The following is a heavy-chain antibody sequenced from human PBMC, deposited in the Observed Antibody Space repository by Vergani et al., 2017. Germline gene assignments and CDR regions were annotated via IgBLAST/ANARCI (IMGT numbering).Heavy chain of an antibody. CDR1: GFTFQAFV. Sequence: VEAGGGLVQPGGSLRLSCTASGFTFQAFVFPWVRQVSGRGLEWVSGIDRNYGVKNGNSFEGRFSISRDNAKKAVFLQMNNLRHEDTALYFCVKDKDYDADGPFDLWGRGTLVTVSS. V-gene: IGHV3-9*01. CDR2: IDRNYGVK. CDR3: VKDKDYDADGPFDL. J-gene: IGHJ2*01. D-gene: IGHD3-16*01.